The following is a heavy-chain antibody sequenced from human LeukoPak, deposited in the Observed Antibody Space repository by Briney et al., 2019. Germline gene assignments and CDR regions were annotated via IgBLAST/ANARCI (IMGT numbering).Heavy chain of an antibody. D-gene: IGHD3-9*01. CDR2: IYYSGST. V-gene: IGHV4-59*01. J-gene: IGHJ3*02. Sequence: SETLSLTCTVSGGSISSYYWSWIRQPPGKGLEWIGYIYYSGSTNYNPSLKSRVTISVDTSKNQFSLKLSSVTAADTAVYYCARDSSIWDAFDIWGQGTMVTVSS. CDR1: GGSISSYY. CDR3: ARDSSIWDAFDI.